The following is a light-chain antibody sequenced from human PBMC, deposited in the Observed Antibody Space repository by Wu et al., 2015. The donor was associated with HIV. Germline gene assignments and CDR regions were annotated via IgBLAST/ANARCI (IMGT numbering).Light chain of an antibody. Sequence: EIVLTQSPATLSLSPGERATLSCRASQSVGNYLAWYQQKPGQAPRLLISDASNRATGIPARFSGSGSGTDFTLTISRLEPEDFAVYYCQQYGSSITFGRGTRLEIK. CDR3: QQYGSSIT. V-gene: IGKV3-11*01. CDR2: DAS. J-gene: IGKJ5*01. CDR1: QSVGNY.